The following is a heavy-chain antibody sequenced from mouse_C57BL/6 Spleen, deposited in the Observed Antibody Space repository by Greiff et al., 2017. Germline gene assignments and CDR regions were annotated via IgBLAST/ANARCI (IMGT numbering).Heavy chain of an antibody. J-gene: IGHJ2*01. Sequence: EVMLVESGGDLVKPGGSLKLSCAASGFTFSSYGMSWVRQTPDKRLEWVATISSGGSSTYYPDSVKGRFTISRDNAKNTLYLQMSSLKSEDTAMYYCARKLPYYFDYWGQGTTLTVSS. V-gene: IGHV5-6*01. CDR1: GFTFSSYG. CDR3: ARKLPYYFDY. D-gene: IGHD4-1*01. CDR2: ISSGGSST.